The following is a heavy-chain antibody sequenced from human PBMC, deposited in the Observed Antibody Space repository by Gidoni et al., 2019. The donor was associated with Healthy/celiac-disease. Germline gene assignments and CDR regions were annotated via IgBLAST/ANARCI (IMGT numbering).Heavy chain of an antibody. CDR3: ASGEQQLDAFDI. CDR2: IWYDGSNK. V-gene: IGHV3-33*01. J-gene: IGHJ3*02. Sequence: QVQLVESGGGVVQPGRSLRLSCAASGFTFSSYGMHWVRQAPGKGLEWVAVIWYDGSNKYYADSVKGRFTISRDNSKNTLYLQMNSLRAEDTAVYYCASGEQQLDAFDIWGQGTMVTVSS. D-gene: IGHD6-13*01. CDR1: GFTFSSYG.